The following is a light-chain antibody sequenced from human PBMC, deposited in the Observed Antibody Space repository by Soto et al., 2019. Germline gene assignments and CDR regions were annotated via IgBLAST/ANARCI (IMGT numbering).Light chain of an antibody. CDR2: DAS. CDR1: QDISNY. V-gene: IGKV1-33*01. J-gene: IGKJ5*01. CDR3: QQYDHLPIT. Sequence: DIPMTQSPSSLSASVGDRVTITCQASQDISNYLNWYQQKPGKAPKLLIYDASNLETGVPSRFTGSGSGTDFTFTISSLQPEDIATYYCQQYDHLPITFGQGTRLEIK.